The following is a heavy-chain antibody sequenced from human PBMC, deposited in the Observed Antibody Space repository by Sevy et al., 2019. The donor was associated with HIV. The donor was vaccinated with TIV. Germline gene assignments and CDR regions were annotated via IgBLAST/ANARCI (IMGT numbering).Heavy chain of an antibody. V-gene: IGHV3-23*01. Sequence: GGSLRLSCAASGFTFSSYAMSWVRQAPGKGLEWVSAISGSGGSTYYADSVKGRFTLSRDNSKNTLYLQMNSLRAEDTAVYYCAKDLSAPGIAAAGDTLIADYWGQGTLVTVSS. CDR1: GFTFSSYA. J-gene: IGHJ4*02. CDR3: AKDLSAPGIAAAGDTLIADY. CDR2: ISGSGGST. D-gene: IGHD6-13*01.